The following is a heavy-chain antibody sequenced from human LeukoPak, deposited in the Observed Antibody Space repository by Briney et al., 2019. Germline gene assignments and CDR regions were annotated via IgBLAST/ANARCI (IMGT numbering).Heavy chain of an antibody. Sequence: GATVKISCKASGYTFTDYYMHWVQQAPGKGLEWMGRVDPEDGETIYAEKFQGRVTITADTSTDTAYMELSSLRSEDTAVYYCLSSTSFHHDWYFDLWGRGTLVTVSS. D-gene: IGHD2-2*01. J-gene: IGHJ2*01. CDR1: GYTFTDYY. CDR3: LSSTSFHHDWYFDL. V-gene: IGHV1-69-2*01. CDR2: VDPEDGET.